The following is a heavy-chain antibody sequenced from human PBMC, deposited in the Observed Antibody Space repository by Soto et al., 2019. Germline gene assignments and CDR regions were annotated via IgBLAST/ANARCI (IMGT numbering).Heavy chain of an antibody. D-gene: IGHD2-2*01. V-gene: IGHV4-39*07. CDR1: GGSISSGGYY. CDR3: SSSCTTRCYCLDS. CDR2: INHSGST. J-gene: IGHJ4*02. Sequence: SETLSHPCTVSGGSISSGGYYWSWIRQAPGKGLEWIGEINHSGSTNYNPSLKSRVTISVDTSKNQFSLKLSSVTAADTAVYYFSSSCTTRCYCLDSWGQGTMVSVSS.